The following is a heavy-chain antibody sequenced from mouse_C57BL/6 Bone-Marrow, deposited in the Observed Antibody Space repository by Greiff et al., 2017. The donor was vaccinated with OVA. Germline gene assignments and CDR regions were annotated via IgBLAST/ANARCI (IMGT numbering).Heavy chain of an antibody. CDR1: GFTFSDFY. J-gene: IGHJ4*01. CDR3: ARDGTIGEEGGYYALDY. V-gene: IGHV7-1*01. CDR2: SRNRANDYTT. Sequence: EVKLVESGGGLVQSGRSLRLSCATSGFTFSDFYMELVRQAPGKGLEWIAASRNRANDYTTEYSASGKGRFIVSRDTSQSILYPQMNALRAEDSAIYYCARDGTIGEEGGYYALDYWGQGTSVTVSA.